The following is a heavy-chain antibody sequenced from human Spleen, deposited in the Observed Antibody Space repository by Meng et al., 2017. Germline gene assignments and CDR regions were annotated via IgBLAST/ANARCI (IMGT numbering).Heavy chain of an antibody. CDR1: CGAFSYGFYN. Sequence: VHPQDSRAVLVTAVETLAGSWTVSCGAFSYGFYNWSWIRQRAGTGLEWNGRIYTSRSTDYKPSPQKRHNISVDTSDNNLSLKQRSVTAADSAVYYCARCPTTMAHGFDYWGQGTLVTVSS. V-gene: IGHV4-61*02. CDR2: IYTSRST. CDR3: ARCPTTMAHGFDY. J-gene: IGHJ4*02. D-gene: IGHD4-23*01.